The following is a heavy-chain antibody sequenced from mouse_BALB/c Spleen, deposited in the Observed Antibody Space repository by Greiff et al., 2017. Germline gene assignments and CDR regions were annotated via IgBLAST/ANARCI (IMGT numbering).Heavy chain of an antibody. D-gene: IGHD1-2*01. V-gene: IGHV2-9*02. CDR3: ARDQFITTATRFAY. J-gene: IGHJ3*01. CDR1: GFSLTSYG. CDR2: IWAGGST. Sequence: VMLVESGPGLVAPSQSLSITCTVSGFSLTSYGVHWVRQPPGKGLEWLGVIWAGGSTNYNSALMSRLSISKDNSKSQVFLKMNSLQTDDTAMYYCARDQFITTATRFAYWGQGTLVTVSA.